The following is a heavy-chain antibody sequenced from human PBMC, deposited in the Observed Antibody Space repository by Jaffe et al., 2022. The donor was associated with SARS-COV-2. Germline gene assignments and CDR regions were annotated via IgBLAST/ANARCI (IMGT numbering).Heavy chain of an antibody. CDR1: GFTFSNAW. CDR3: TTETVGATRYYYYYGMDV. Sequence: EVQLVESGGGLVKPGGSLRLSCAASGFTFSNAWMSWVRQAPGKGLEWVGRIKSKTDGGTTDYAAPVKGRFTISRDDSKNTLYLQMNSLKTEDTAVYYCTTETVGATRYYYYYGMDVWGQGTTVTVSS. CDR2: IKSKTDGGTT. D-gene: IGHD1-26*01. V-gene: IGHV3-15*01. J-gene: IGHJ6*02.